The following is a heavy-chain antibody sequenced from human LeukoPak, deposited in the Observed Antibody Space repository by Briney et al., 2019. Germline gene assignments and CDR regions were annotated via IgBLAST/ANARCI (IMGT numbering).Heavy chain of an antibody. V-gene: IGHV3-66*01. J-gene: IGHJ3*02. CDR2: IYSGGST. D-gene: IGHD3-10*01. CDR1: GFSFRSSS. Sequence: GGSLRLSCAASGFSFRSSSLSWVRQAPGKGLEWVSVIYSGGSTYYADSVKGRFTISRDNSKNTLYLQMNSLRAEDTAVYYCARDSGGAFDIWGQGTMVTVSS. CDR3: ARDSGGAFDI.